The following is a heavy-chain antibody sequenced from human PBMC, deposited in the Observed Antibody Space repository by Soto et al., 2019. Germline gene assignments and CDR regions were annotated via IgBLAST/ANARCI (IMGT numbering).Heavy chain of an antibody. V-gene: IGHV3-66*01. Sequence: GGSLKISCAAYGFSVSDNYMSWVRHAPGKGLEWISVIYSSGDTYYADSVKGRLTISRDNSRNTLYLQINDLRVEDTAIYYCARDPGYGRGVSFDPWGQGIPVTVSS. CDR3: ARDPGYGRGVSFDP. CDR2: IYSSGDT. J-gene: IGHJ5*02. D-gene: IGHD2-8*01. CDR1: GFSVSDNY.